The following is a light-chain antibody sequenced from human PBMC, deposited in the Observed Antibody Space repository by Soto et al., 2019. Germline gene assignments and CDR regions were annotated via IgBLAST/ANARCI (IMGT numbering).Light chain of an antibody. CDR1: RSVSSSY. J-gene: IGKJ5*01. Sequence: EIVLTQSPGTLSLSPGERATLSCRASRSVSSSYLAWYQQKPGLAPRLLIYVASSRATGIPDRFSGSGSGTDFTLTISRLEPEDFAVYYCQQYGSSPPITFGQGTRLEFK. CDR2: VAS. V-gene: IGKV3-20*01. CDR3: QQYGSSPPIT.